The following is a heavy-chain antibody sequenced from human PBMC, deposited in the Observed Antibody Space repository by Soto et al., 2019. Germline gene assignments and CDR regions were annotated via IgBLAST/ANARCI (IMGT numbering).Heavy chain of an antibody. Sequence: PGESVKISCXGSGYSFFSHWIGWVRQMPGKGLEWVGIIYPADSETRYSPSFQGQVTISVDKSINTACLQWSSLKASDTAMYYCARRPWLSGYYDYWGQGTLVTVSS. V-gene: IGHV5-51*01. CDR3: ARRPWLSGYYDY. J-gene: IGHJ4*02. CDR2: IYPADSET. D-gene: IGHD3-22*01. CDR1: GYSFFSHW.